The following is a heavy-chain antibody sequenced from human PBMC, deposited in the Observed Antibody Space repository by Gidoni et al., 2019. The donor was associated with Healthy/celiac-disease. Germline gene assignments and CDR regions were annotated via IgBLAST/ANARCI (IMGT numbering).Heavy chain of an antibody. CDR1: GGTFSSYA. V-gene: IGHV1-69*01. J-gene: IGHJ4*02. CDR2: IIPIFGTA. Sequence: QVQLVQSGAEVKKPGSSVTVSCKASGGTFSSYAISWVRQAPGQGLEWMGGIIPIFGTANYAQKFQGRVTITADESTSTAYMELSSLRSEDTAVYYCARTPNYYYDSSGYSVYYFDYWGQGTLVTVSS. CDR3: ARTPNYYYDSSGYSVYYFDY. D-gene: IGHD3-22*01.